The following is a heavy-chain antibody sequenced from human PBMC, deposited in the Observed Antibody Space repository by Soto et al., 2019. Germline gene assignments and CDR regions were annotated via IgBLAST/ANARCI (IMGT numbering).Heavy chain of an antibody. CDR2: ISAYNGNT. CDR1: GYTFTSYG. V-gene: IGHV1-18*04. Sequence: ASVKVSCKASGYTFTSYGISWVRQAPGQGLEWMGWISAYNGNTNHAQKLQGRVTMTTDTSTSTAYMELRSLRSDDTAVYYCARASFRAVAGRYYYGMDVWGQGTTVTVSS. D-gene: IGHD6-19*01. J-gene: IGHJ6*02. CDR3: ARASFRAVAGRYYYGMDV.